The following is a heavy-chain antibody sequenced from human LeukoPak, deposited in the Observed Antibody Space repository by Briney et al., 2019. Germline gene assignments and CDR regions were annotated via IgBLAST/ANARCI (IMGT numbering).Heavy chain of an antibody. CDR2: IYTSGST. CDR3: AREGSCGGDCYSVDY. D-gene: IGHD2-21*02. Sequence: KSSEILSLTCTVSGGSISSYYWSWIRQPAGKGLEWIGRIYTSGSTNYNPSLKSRVTMSVDTSKNQFSLKLSSVTAADTAVYYCAREGSCGGDCYSVDYWGQGTLVTVSS. J-gene: IGHJ4*02. V-gene: IGHV4-4*07. CDR1: GGSISSYY.